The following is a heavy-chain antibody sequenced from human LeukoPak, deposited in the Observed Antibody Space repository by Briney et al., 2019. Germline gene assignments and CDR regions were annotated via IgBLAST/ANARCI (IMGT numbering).Heavy chain of an antibody. CDR1: GYTFTGYY. Sequence: ASVKVSCKASGYTFTGYYIHWVRQAPGQGLEWMGWINPNSGGTNYAQKFQGRVTMTRDTSISTAYMELSRLRSDDTAVYYCARDRREYYYDSSGYSAWGQGTLATVSS. CDR3: ARDRREYYYDSSGYSA. CDR2: INPNSGGT. J-gene: IGHJ5*02. D-gene: IGHD3-22*01. V-gene: IGHV1-2*02.